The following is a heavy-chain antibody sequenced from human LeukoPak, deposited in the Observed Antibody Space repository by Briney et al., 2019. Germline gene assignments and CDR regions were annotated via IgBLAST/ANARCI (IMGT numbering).Heavy chain of an antibody. CDR3: ARFHQVLRYFDWPKYYFDY. CDR2: IYYSGST. V-gene: IGHV4-30-4*01. CDR1: GGSISSGDYY. D-gene: IGHD3-9*01. Sequence: SQTLSLTCTVSGGSISSGDYYWSWLRQPPGKGLEWIGYIYYSGSTYYNPSLKSRVTISVDTSKNQFSLKLSSVTAADTAVYYCARFHQVLRYFDWPKYYFDYWGQGTLVTVSS. J-gene: IGHJ4*02.